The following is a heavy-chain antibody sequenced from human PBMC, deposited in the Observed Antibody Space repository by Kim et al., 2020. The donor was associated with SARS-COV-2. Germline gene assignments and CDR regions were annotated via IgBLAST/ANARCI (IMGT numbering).Heavy chain of an antibody. Sequence: YYNPSLKSRVTISVDTSKNQFSLKLSSVTAADTAVYHCASDSSGYYRIDYWGQGTLVTVSS. D-gene: IGHD3-22*01. V-gene: IGHV4-39*01. CDR3: ASDSSGYYRIDY. J-gene: IGHJ4*02.